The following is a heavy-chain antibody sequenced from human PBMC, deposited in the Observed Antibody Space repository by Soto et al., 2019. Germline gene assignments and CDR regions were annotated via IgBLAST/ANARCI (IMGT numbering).Heavy chain of an antibody. V-gene: IGHV4-59*01. CDR3: ARAYGGFDNGLDV. D-gene: IGHD5-12*01. CDR1: GDSIRSYY. CDR2: IYYSGST. J-gene: IGHJ6*02. Sequence: LSLTCTVSGDSIRSYYWTWIRQPPGKGLELIGYIYYSGSTRYNPSLKSRVTISVDMSKNQFSLKLSSVIAADTAVYYCARAYGGFDNGLDVWGQGTAVTSP.